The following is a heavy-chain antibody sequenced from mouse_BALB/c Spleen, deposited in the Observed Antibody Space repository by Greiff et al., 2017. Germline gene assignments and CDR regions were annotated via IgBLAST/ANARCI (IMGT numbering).Heavy chain of an antibody. D-gene: IGHD2-3*01. CDR1: GFTFSSYG. CDR3: ARDRTGYYKEAWFAY. CDR2: INSNGGST. J-gene: IGHJ3*01. V-gene: IGHV5-6-3*01. Sequence: VQLQQSGGGLVQPGGSLKLSCAASGFTFSSYGMSWVRQTPDKRLELVATINSNGGSTYYPDSVKGRFTISRDNAKNTLYLQMSSLKSEDTAMYYCARDRTGYYKEAWFAYWGQGTLVTVSA.